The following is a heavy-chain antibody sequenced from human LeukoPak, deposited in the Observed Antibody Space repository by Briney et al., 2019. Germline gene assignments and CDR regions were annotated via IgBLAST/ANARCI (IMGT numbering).Heavy chain of an antibody. CDR2: INPNSGGT. V-gene: IGHV1-2*06. Sequence: ASVKVSCXASGYTFTRHYMHWVRQAPGQGLEWMGRINPNSGGTKYAQKFQGRVTMTRDTSANTVYMDLSSLRSDDTAVYYCARENEVITMIVVATFDSWGQGTLVTVSS. CDR1: GYTFTRHY. D-gene: IGHD3-22*01. CDR3: ARENEVITMIVVATFDS. J-gene: IGHJ4*02.